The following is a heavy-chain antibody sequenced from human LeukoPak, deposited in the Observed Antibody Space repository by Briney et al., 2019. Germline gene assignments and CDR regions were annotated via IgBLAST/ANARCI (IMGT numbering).Heavy chain of an antibody. J-gene: IGHJ4*02. CDR1: GGSVSSSSYY. CDR3: ARAFWGNTPDY. CDR2: THYSGST. V-gene: IGHV4-61*01. Sequence: SETLSLTCTVSGGSVSSSSYYWGWIRQPPGKGLEWIGYTHYSGSTNYNPSLKSRVTISEDTSKNQFSLKLSSVTAADTAAYYYARAFWGNTPDYWGQGTLVTVSS. D-gene: IGHD3-16*01.